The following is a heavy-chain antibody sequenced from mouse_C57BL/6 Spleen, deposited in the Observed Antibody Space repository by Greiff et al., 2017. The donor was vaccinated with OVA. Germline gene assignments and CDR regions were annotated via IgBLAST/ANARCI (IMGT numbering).Heavy chain of an antibody. CDR3: ARKDDYDVGAMDY. Sequence: QVQLQQPGAELVRPGSSVKLSCKASGYTFTSYWMDWVKQRPGQGLEWIGNIYPSDSETHYNQKFKDKATLTVDKSSSTAYMQLSSLTSEDSAVYYCARKDDYDVGAMDYWGQGTSVTVSS. CDR2: IYPSDSET. D-gene: IGHD2-4*01. V-gene: IGHV1-61*01. J-gene: IGHJ4*01. CDR1: GYTFTSYW.